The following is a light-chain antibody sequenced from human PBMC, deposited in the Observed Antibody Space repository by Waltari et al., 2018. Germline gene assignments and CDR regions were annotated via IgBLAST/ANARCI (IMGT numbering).Light chain of an antibody. CDR2: DAS. V-gene: IGKV3-11*01. Sequence: EIVFRQSPATLSLSPGERATLSCSASQTVSSYLAWYQQKRVQAPRLLLYDASNRATGIPARFSGSGAGTDFTLTISSLEPEDFAVYYCQQRRTFGQGTKVEIK. CDR3: QQRRT. CDR1: QTVSSY. J-gene: IGKJ1*01.